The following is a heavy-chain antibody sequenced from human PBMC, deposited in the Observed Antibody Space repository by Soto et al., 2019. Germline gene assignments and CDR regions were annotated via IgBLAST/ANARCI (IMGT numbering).Heavy chain of an antibody. D-gene: IGHD5-12*01. V-gene: IGHV4-31*03. CDR1: GGSISSGGYY. CDR2: IYYSGST. J-gene: IGHJ4*02. CDR3: ARTGYSGYDFPDFDY. Sequence: PSETLSLTCTVSGGSISSGGYYWSWIRQHPGKGLEWIGYIYYSGSTYYNPSLKSRVTISVDTSKNQFPLKLSSVTAADTAVYYCARTGYSGYDFPDFDYWGQGTLVTVSS.